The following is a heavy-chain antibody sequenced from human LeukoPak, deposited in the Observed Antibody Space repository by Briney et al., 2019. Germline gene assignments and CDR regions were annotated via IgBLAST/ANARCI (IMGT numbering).Heavy chain of an antibody. V-gene: IGHV4-34*01. CDR3: ARSSLRFLEWLLQSDAFDI. Sequence: PSETLSLTCAVYGGSFSGYYWSWIRQPPGKGLEWIGEINHSGSTNYNPSLKSRVTISVDTSKNQFSPKLSSVTAADTAVYYCARSSLRFLEWLLQSDAFDIWGQGTMVTVSS. CDR1: GGSFSGYY. CDR2: INHSGST. D-gene: IGHD3-3*01. J-gene: IGHJ3*02.